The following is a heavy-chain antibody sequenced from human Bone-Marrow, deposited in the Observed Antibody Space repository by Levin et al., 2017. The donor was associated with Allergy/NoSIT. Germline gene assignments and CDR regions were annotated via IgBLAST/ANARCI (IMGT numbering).Heavy chain of an antibody. CDR2: IYHSGST. CDR1: GGSISSSNW. J-gene: IGHJ6*02. Sequence: SETLSLTCAVSGGSISSSNWWSWVRQPPGKGLEWIGEIYHSGSTNYNPSLKSRVTISVDKSKNQFSLKLSSVTAADTAVYYCARGGTKGQWLTPGNLPYGMDVWGQGTTVTVSS. CDR3: ARGGTKGQWLTPGNLPYGMDV. V-gene: IGHV4-4*02. D-gene: IGHD6-19*01.